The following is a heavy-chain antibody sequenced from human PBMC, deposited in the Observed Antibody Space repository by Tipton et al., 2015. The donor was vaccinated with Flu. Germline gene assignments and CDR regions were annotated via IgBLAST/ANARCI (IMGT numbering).Heavy chain of an antibody. CDR2: IFPPDSDA. D-gene: IGHD3-22*01. V-gene: IGHV5-51*01. CDR3: ARPKYSYDATGYHGALDY. Sequence: QLVQSGAEVKKSGESLKISCKGSGYSFTSFWIGWVRQMPGKGLEWMGFIFPPDSDARYSPSFQGQVTISVDKSISTAYLQWSSLKASDTATYYCARPKYSYDATGYHGALDYWGQGTLVTVSS. CDR1: GYSFTSFW. J-gene: IGHJ4*02.